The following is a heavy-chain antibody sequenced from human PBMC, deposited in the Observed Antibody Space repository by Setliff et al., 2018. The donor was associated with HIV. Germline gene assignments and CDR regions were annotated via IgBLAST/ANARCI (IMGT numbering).Heavy chain of an antibody. V-gene: IGHV4-34*01. CDR2: INQSGSV. D-gene: IGHD5-18*01. Sequence: SETLSLTCAVCGGSLSGDYWGWIRQPPGKGLEWIGDINQSGSVNYNPSLKSRVTISVDRSKNQVSLKLISVTAADTAMYCCARGRLRAVTAMIKKRASYTWFDPWGQGTLVTVSS. CDR3: ARGRLRAVTAMIKKRASYTWFDP. J-gene: IGHJ5*02. CDR1: GGSLSGDY.